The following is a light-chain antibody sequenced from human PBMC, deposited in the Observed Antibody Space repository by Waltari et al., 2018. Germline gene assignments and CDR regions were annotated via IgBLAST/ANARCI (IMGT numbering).Light chain of an antibody. J-gene: IGLJ2*01. V-gene: IGLV1-47*01. CDR3: SSYTGDYSPVL. CDR1: SSNIGSNY. Sequence: QSVLTQPPSASGTPGQRVTISCSGSSSNIGSNYVYWYQQLPGTAPKLLIYRNNQRPSGVPDRFSGSRSGNTASLIVSGLQADDEADYYCSSYTGDYSPVLFGGGTTLTVL. CDR2: RNN.